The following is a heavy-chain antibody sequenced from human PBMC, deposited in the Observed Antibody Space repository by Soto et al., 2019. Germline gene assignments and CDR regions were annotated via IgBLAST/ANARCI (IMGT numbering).Heavy chain of an antibody. Sequence: LRLSCAASGFTFSSYAMSWVRQAPGKGLEWVSAISGSGGSTYYADSVKGRFTISRDNSKNTLYLQMNSLRAEDTAVYYCATQSDVLRYFDWLLPLDYWGQGTLVTVSS. D-gene: IGHD3-9*01. CDR3: ATQSDVLRYFDWLLPLDY. CDR1: GFTFSSYA. CDR2: ISGSGGST. J-gene: IGHJ4*02. V-gene: IGHV3-23*01.